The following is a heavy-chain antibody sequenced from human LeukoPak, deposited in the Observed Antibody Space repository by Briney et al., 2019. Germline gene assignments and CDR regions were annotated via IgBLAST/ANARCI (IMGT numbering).Heavy chain of an antibody. CDR2: ISSSSTI. V-gene: IGHV3-48*02. CDR1: GFTFSSYS. CDR3: LIGNYGGNSPFDY. Sequence: TGGSLRLSCAASGFTFSSYSMNWVRQAPGKGLEWVSYISSSSTIYYADSVKGRFTISRDNAKSSLYLQMNSLRDEDTAVYYCLIGNYGGNSPFDYWGQGTLVTVSS. J-gene: IGHJ4*02. D-gene: IGHD4-23*01.